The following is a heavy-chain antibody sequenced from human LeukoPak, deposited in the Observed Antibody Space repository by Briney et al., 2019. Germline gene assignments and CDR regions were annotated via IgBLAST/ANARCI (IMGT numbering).Heavy chain of an antibody. CDR2: ISYDGSNK. CDR1: GFTFSSYA. V-gene: IGHV3-30-3*01. Sequence: GGSLRLSCAASGFTFSSYAMHWVRQAPGKGLEWVAVISYDGSNKCYADSVKGRFTISRDNSKNTLYLQMNSLRAEDTAVYYCARDLRGWFNVAAFDIWGQGTMVTVSS. CDR3: ARDLRGWFNVAAFDI. J-gene: IGHJ3*02. D-gene: IGHD6-19*01.